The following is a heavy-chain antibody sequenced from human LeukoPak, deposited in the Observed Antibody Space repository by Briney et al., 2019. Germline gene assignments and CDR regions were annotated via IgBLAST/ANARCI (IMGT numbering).Heavy chain of an antibody. CDR3: ARPPRDDSAAYYSAFDV. V-gene: IGHV5-51*01. J-gene: IGHJ3*01. CDR1: GYSLTNYW. CDR2: IYPGDSDP. Sequence: GQSLKISCKVSGYSLTNYWIGWMRQLPGKGLGWMGIIYPGDSDPRYSPSFQGQVTISADKSISTAYLQWSSLKASDTAMYYCARPPRDDSAAYYSAFDVWGQGTMVTVSS. D-gene: IGHD3-22*01.